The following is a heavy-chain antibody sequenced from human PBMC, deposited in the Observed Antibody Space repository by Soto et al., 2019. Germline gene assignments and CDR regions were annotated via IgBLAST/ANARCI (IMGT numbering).Heavy chain of an antibody. V-gene: IGHV3-33*01. J-gene: IGHJ5*02. Sequence: QVQLVESGGGVVQPGRSLRLSCAASGFTFSSYGMHWVRQAPGKGLEWVAVIWYDGSNKYYADSVKGRFTISRDNSKNSLYMQMNSLRAEDTDVYYCARDRAARPLGWFDPWGQGTLVTVSS. D-gene: IGHD6-6*01. CDR1: GFTFSSYG. CDR3: ARDRAARPLGWFDP. CDR2: IWYDGSNK.